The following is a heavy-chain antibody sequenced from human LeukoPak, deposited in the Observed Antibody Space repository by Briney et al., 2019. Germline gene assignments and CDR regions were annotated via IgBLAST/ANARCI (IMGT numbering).Heavy chain of an antibody. J-gene: IGHJ5*02. V-gene: IGHV1-2*02. CDR3: AREWDKYGSGSYSRNWFDP. CDR1: GYTFTGYY. CDR2: INPDTGGT. D-gene: IGHD3-10*01. Sequence: GASVKASCKASGYTFTGYYINWVRQAPGQGLEWMGWINPDTGGTNYAQKFQGRVTMTRGTSISTAYMELSRLRSDDTAVYYCAREWDKYGSGSYSRNWFDPWGQGTLVTVST.